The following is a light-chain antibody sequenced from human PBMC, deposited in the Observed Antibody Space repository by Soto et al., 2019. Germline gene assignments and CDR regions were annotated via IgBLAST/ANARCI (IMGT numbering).Light chain of an antibody. CDR2: DAS. V-gene: IGKV3-11*01. CDR3: QQRSHWPPIT. CDR1: QSVSSY. Sequence: EIVLTQSPATLSLSPGERATLSYRASQSVSSYLAWYQQKPGQAPRLLIYDASNRATGIPARFSASGSGTDFTLTVSRLEPEDFAVYYCQQRSHWPPITFGHGTRLEIK. J-gene: IGKJ5*01.